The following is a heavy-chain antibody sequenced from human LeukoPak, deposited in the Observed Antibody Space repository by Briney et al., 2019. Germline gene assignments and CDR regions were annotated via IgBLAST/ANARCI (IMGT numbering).Heavy chain of an antibody. CDR2: IYPGDSDS. Sequence: GESLKISCKGSGYNFNIYWIAWVRQMPGKGLEWMGIIYPGDSDSRNSPSFQGQVTISTYKSITTAYLQWSSLKASDTAMYFCARRISGDYFDYWGQGTLVTVSS. D-gene: IGHD3-3*02. V-gene: IGHV5-51*01. CDR3: ARRISGDYFDY. CDR1: GYNFNIYW. J-gene: IGHJ4*02.